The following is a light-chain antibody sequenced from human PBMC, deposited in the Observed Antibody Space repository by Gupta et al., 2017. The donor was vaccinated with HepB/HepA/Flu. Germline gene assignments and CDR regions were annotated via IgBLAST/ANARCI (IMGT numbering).Light chain of an antibody. CDR2: DVT. J-gene: IGLJ1*01. CDR1: SSDVGGYNY. CDR3: CSYTGRFTYV. V-gene: IGLV2-11*01. Sequence: QSALTPPRSVSGSLGQSVTISCTGTSSDVGGYNYVSWYQQHPGKAPKLIIYDVTKRPSGVPDRFSGSKSGNTASLTISGLQADDEADYYCCSYTGRFTYVFGSGTDVTVL.